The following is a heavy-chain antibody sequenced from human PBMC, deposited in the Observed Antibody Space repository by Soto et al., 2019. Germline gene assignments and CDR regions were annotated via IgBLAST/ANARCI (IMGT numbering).Heavy chain of an antibody. CDR2: IYYSGST. Sequence: LSLTCTVSGGSISSSSYYWGWIRQPPGKGLEWIGSIYYSGSTYYNPSLKSRVTISVDTSKNQFSLKLSSVTAADTAVYYWARASQVLLWFGESPMDVWGQGTTVTVSS. J-gene: IGHJ6*02. V-gene: IGHV4-39*01. CDR3: ARASQVLLWFGESPMDV. D-gene: IGHD3-10*01. CDR1: GGSISSSSYY.